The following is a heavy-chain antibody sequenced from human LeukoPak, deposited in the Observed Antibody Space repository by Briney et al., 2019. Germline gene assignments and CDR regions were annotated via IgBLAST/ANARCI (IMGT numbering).Heavy chain of an antibody. J-gene: IGHJ4*02. V-gene: IGHV3-64D*09. CDR1: GFTFSSYA. D-gene: IGHD6-13*01. CDR2: ISSNGGST. Sequence: PGRSLRLSCSASGFTFSSYAMHWVRQAPGKGLEYVSAISSNGGSTYYADSVKGRFTISRDNSKNTLYLQMGSLRAEDTAVYYCVKDNGRGSSSNTGWGQGTLVTVSS. CDR3: VKDNGRGSSSNTG.